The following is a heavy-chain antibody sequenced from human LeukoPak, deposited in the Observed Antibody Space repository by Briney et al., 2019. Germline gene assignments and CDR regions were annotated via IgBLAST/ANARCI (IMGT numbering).Heavy chain of an antibody. CDR2: INHSGST. V-gene: IGHV4-34*01. D-gene: IGHD3-22*01. Sequence: SETLSLTCAVYGGSFSGYYWSWIRQPPGEGLEWIGEINHSGSTNYNPSLKSRVTISVDTSKNQFSLKLSSVTAADTAVYYCARMWYYDSSGFDYWGQGTLVTVSS. CDR3: ARMWYYDSSGFDY. CDR1: GGSFSGYY. J-gene: IGHJ4*02.